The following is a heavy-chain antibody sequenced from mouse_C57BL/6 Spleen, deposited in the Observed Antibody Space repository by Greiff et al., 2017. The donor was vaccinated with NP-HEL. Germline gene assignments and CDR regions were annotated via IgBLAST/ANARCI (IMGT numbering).Heavy chain of an antibody. CDR3: TRDRGSRGYFDV. Sequence: EVQGVESGEGLVKPGGSLKLSCAASGFTFSSYAMSWVRQTPEKRLEWVAYISSGGDYIYYADTVKGRFTISRDNARNTLYLQMSSLKSEDTAMYYCTRDRGSRGYFDVWGTGTTVTVSS. J-gene: IGHJ1*03. V-gene: IGHV5-9-1*02. CDR2: ISSGGDYI. D-gene: IGHD1-1*01. CDR1: GFTFSSYA.